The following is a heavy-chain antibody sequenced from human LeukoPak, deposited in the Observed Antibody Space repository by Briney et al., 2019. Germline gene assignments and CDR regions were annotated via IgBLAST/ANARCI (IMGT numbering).Heavy chain of an antibody. D-gene: IGHD6-19*01. J-gene: IGHJ5*02. Sequence: GGSLRLSCAASGFTFSNYWMHWVRQAPGKGLVWVSRINSDARSTSYADSVKGRFTISRDNTKNTLYLQMNSLRAEDTAVYYCARGADTGYSSDSWGQGTLVTVSS. V-gene: IGHV3-74*01. CDR2: INSDARST. CDR3: ARGADTGYSSDS. CDR1: GFTFSNYW.